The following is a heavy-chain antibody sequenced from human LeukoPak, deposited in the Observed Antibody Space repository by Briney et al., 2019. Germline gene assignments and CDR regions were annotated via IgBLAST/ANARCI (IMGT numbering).Heavy chain of an antibody. CDR1: GFTFSSYG. J-gene: IGHJ4*02. CDR3: AKDGGAGFDC. D-gene: IGHD3-16*01. Sequence: GRSLRLSCAASGFTFSSYGMHWVRQAPGKGLEWVAVISYDGSNKYYADSVKGRFTISRDNSKNTLYLQMNSLRAEDTAAYYCAKDGGAGFDCWGQGTLVTVSS. CDR2: ISYDGSNK. V-gene: IGHV3-30*18.